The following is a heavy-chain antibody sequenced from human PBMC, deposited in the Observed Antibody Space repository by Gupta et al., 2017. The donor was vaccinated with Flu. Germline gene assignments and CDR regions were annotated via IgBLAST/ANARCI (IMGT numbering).Heavy chain of an antibody. CDR1: GFTFSTYV. D-gene: IGHD3-10*01. V-gene: IGHV3-23*01. CDR2: ISGSGIST. CDR3: QRGGFDY. Sequence: ASGFTFSTYVMSWVRQAPGKGLEWVSAISGSGISTYYADSVKGRFTVSRDNSKNTLYLQMNSLRAEDTAVYYCQRGGFDYWGQGTLVTVSS. J-gene: IGHJ4*02.